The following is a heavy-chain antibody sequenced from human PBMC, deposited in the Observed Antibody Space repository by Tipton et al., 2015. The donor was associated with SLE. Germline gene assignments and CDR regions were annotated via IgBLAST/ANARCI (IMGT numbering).Heavy chain of an antibody. J-gene: IGHJ3*02. D-gene: IGHD3-10*01. V-gene: IGHV5-51*03. CDR1: GFTFTSYW. CDR2: IYPGDSDT. Sequence: QLVQSGAEVKRPGESLKISCKGSGFTFTSYWIGWVRQLPGKGLEWMGIIYPGDSDTRYSLSFQGQVTISADKSITTAYLQWSSLKASDTAMYYCAKGKSGSYRDVFNIWGQGTMITVSS. CDR3: AKGKSGSYRDVFNI.